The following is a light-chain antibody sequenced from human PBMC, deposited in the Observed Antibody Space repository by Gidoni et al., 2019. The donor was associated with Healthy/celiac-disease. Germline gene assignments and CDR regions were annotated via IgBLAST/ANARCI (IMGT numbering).Light chain of an antibody. CDR1: SSNIGSNY. CDR3: AAWDDSLSGVV. Sequence: HSVLTQPPSASGTPGLGVTISCSGSSSNIGSNYVYWYQQLPGTAPKLLIYRNKQRPPGVPDRFSGSKSGTSASLAISGLRSEDEADYYCAAWDDSLSGVVFGGGTKLTVL. CDR2: RNK. J-gene: IGLJ2*01. V-gene: IGLV1-47*01.